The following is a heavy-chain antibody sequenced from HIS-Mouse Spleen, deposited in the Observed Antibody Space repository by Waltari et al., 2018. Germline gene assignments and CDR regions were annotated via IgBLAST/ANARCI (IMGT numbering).Heavy chain of an antibody. CDR3: AREIPYSSSWYDWYFDL. V-gene: IGHV4-39*07. CDR2: IYYSGST. Sequence: QLQLQESGPGLVKPSETLSLTSTVSGGSISSSSYSWGWIRQPPGKGLEWIGSIYYSGSTYYNPSLKSRVTISVDTSKNQFSLKLSSVAAADTAVYYCAREIPYSSSWYDWYFDLCGRGTLVTVSS. D-gene: IGHD6-13*01. CDR1: GGSISSSSYS. J-gene: IGHJ2*01.